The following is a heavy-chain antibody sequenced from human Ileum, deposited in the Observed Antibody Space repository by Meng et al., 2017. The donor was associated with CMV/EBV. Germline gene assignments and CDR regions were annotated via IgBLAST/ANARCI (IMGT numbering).Heavy chain of an antibody. J-gene: IGHJ4*02. V-gene: IGHV4-39*07. CDR2: IYYSGST. CDR3: ARAAARGVPVDY. CDR1: GYSISSSCYY. Sequence: QRPESGPGLVKPSDTLSLTCTASGYSISSSCYYWGWIRQPPGKGLEWIGSIYYSGSTYYNPSLKSRVTISVDTSKNQFSLKLSSVTAADTAVYYCARAAARGVPVDYWGQGILVTVSS. D-gene: IGHD3-10*01.